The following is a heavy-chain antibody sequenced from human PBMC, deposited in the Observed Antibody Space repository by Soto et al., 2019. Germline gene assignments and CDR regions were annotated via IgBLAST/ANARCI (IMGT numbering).Heavy chain of an antibody. CDR2: ISAYNGNT. V-gene: IGHV1-18*01. J-gene: IGHJ4*02. Sequence: ASVKVSCKASGYTFTSYGISWVRQAPGHGLAWMGWISAYNGNTNYAQKLQGRVTMTTDTSTSTAYMELRSLRSDDTAVYYCARGTTVVTLWVSYYFDYWGQGTLVTVSS. CDR3: ARGTTVVTLWVSYYFDY. D-gene: IGHD4-17*01. CDR1: GYTFTSYG.